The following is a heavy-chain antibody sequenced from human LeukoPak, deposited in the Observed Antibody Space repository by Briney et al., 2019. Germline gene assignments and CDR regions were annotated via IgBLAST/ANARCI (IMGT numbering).Heavy chain of an antibody. CDR2: INSDGSST. CDR1: GFTFSSYW. Sequence: GGSLRLSCAASGFTFSSYWMHWVRQAPGKGLVWVSRINSDGSSTSYADSVKGRFTISRDNAKNTLYLQMNSLRAEDRAVYYCARRSAAKDAFDIWGQGTMVTVSS. CDR3: ARRSAAKDAFDI. J-gene: IGHJ3*02. V-gene: IGHV3-74*01. D-gene: IGHD6-25*01.